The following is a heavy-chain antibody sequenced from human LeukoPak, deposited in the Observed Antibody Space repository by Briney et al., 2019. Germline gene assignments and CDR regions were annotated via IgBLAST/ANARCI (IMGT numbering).Heavy chain of an antibody. D-gene: IGHD4/OR15-4a*01. CDR3: ARRAGAYSHPYDY. CDR1: GFTFSSYS. Sequence: GGSLRLSCAASGFTFSSYSMNWVRQAPGKGLEWGSFIYSDNTHYSDSVKGRFTISRDNSKNTLYPQMNSLRAEDTAVYYCARRAGAYSHPYDYWGQGTLVTVSS. V-gene: IGHV3-53*01. CDR2: IYSDNT. J-gene: IGHJ4*02.